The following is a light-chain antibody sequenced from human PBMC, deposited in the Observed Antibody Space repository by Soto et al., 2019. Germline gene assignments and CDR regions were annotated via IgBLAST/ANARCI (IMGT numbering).Light chain of an antibody. J-gene: IGKJ5*01. CDR1: QDISNY. CDR3: QQSDSLPIT. V-gene: IGKV1-33*01. CDR2: DAS. Sequence: DIQMTQSPSSLSASVGDRVTITCRASQDISNYLNWYQQRPGKAPKLLIYDASNLERGVPSRFSGTRSGTHFTFAVTSLQPEDVATYYWQQSDSLPITFGQGTRLEI.